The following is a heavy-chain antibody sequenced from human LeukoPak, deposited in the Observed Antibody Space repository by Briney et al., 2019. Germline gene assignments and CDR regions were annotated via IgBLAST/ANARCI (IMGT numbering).Heavy chain of an antibody. CDR2: IYYSGST. Sequence: PSETLSLTCTVSGGSISSYYWSWIRQPPGKGLEWIGYIYYSGSTNYNPSLKSRVTISVDTSKNQFSLKLSSVTAEDTAVYYCARDGSGWSRYYYMDVWGKGTTVTISS. D-gene: IGHD6-19*01. V-gene: IGHV4-59*01. CDR1: GGSISSYY. CDR3: ARDGSGWSRYYYMDV. J-gene: IGHJ6*03.